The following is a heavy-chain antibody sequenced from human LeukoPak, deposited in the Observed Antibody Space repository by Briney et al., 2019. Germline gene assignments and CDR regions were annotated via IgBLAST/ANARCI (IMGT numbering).Heavy chain of an antibody. CDR1: GDSVSSNIAA. J-gene: IGHJ3*02. D-gene: IGHD1-26*01. CDR3: ARYRSYSSAFDI. CDR2: TYYRAKCYN. V-gene: IGHV6-1*01. Sequence: SQTLSLTCAISGDSVSSNIAAWNWIRQSPSRGREWLVRTYYRAKCYNDYAVWVETRITVKPDTSKNRFKLKLNSVTPEDTAVYYCARYRSYSSAFDIWGQGTMVTVSS.